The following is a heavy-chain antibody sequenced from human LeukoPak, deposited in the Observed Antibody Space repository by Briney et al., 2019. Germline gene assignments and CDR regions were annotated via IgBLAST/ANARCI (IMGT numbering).Heavy chain of an antibody. D-gene: IGHD6-19*01. CDR3: ARDEGNTGWYTFDY. V-gene: IGHV6-1*01. J-gene: IGHJ4*02. CDR1: GDSVSSKNGA. CDR2: TYYRSKWYY. Sequence: SSQTLSLTCAISGDSVSSKNGAWNWIRQSPSRGLEGQGRTYYRSKWYYDYAESMKGRVTINPDTSNNQFSLQLNSVTPEDTAVYYCARDEGNTGWYTFDYWGQGSLVTVTS.